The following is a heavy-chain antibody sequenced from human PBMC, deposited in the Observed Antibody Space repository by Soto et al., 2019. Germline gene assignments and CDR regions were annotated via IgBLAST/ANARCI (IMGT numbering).Heavy chain of an antibody. CDR2: IRFDGSDE. CDR1: ASIFKGHG. CDR3: ARSRGDYYYMDV. J-gene: IGHJ6*03. V-gene: IGHV3-33*08. Sequence: GGSLRLSCAASASIFKGHGMHWVRQAPGKGLEWVATIRFDGSDEHYGHSVKGRFTISGDNAKNSLYLQMNSLRAEDTAVYYCARSRGDYYYMDVCGKGTTVTVSS.